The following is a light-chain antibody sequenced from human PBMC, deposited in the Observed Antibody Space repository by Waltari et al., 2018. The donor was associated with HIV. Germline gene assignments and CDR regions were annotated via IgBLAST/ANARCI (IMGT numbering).Light chain of an antibody. Sequence: DIQLTQSPSFLSASVGDRVTITCRASQDMSSYVAWYQQKPGQVPKLLIYGASTLQNGVPPRFSGSGSGTEYTLTIRSLQPDDFATYYCQHLNNYPLFTFGPGTKVDVK. CDR1: QDMSSY. J-gene: IGKJ3*01. V-gene: IGKV1-9*01. CDR3: QHLNNYPLFT. CDR2: GAS.